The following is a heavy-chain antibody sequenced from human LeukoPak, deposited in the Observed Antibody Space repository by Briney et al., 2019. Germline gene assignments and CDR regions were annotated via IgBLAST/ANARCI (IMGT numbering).Heavy chain of an antibody. D-gene: IGHD2-2*01. Sequence: PSETLSLTCTVSGGSISSSSYYWGWIRQPPGKGLEWIGSIYYSGSTYYNPSLKSRVTISVDTSKNQFSLKLSSVTAADTAVYYCARRYCSSTSCYGAFDYWGQGTLVTVSS. J-gene: IGHJ4*02. CDR3: ARRYCSSTSCYGAFDY. CDR2: IYYSGST. CDR1: GGSISSSSYY. V-gene: IGHV4-39*07.